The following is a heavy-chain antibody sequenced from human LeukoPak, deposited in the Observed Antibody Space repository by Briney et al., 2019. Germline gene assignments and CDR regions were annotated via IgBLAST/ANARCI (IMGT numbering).Heavy chain of an antibody. CDR1: GFTLSSYS. CDR3: ARSMGGYYYMDV. D-gene: IGHD1-26*01. J-gene: IGHJ6*03. Sequence: GGSLRLSCAASGFTLSSYSMNWVRQAPGKGLEWVSSISRSSAYIYYADSVKGRFTISRDNAKNSLYLQMNSLRAEDTAVYYCARSMGGYYYMDVWGKGTTVTVSS. CDR2: ISRSSAYI. V-gene: IGHV3-21*01.